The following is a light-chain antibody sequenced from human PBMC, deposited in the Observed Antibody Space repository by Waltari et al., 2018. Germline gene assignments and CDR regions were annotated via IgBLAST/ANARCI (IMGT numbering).Light chain of an antibody. CDR2: AAS. Sequence: DFQMTQSPSSLSASVGDRVTITCRASQGITNYLAWYQQRPGKVPKLLIYAASTLQSGVPSRFSGSGSGTNFTLTISSLQPEDVATYYCQKYNAAPWTFGQGTKVEI. CDR1: QGITNY. CDR3: QKYNAAPWT. V-gene: IGKV1-27*01. J-gene: IGKJ1*01.